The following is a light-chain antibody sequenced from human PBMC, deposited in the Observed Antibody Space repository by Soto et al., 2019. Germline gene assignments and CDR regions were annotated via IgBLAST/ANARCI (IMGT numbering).Light chain of an antibody. CDR3: QQYGSLPWT. V-gene: IGKV3-20*01. CDR2: GAS. CDR1: QSVSSNY. J-gene: IGKJ1*01. Sequence: EIVLTQSPGTLSLSPGEKATLSCRASQSVSSNYLSWYQQKPGQAPSPLVYGASSRAIGIPDRLSGSGSGTDFTLTISRLEPEDFAVYYCQQYGSLPWTFGQGTKV.